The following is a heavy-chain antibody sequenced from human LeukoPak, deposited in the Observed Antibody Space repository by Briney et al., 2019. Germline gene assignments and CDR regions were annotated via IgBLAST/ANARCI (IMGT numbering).Heavy chain of an antibody. CDR3: ARSDYFHN. V-gene: IGHV3-74*01. Sequence: GGSLRLSCAASGFTFSTYWMHWVRQVPGKGLVWVSRIKGDGSRTVYADSMKGRFTISRDNAKNTLSLQMNSLRAEDTAVYYCARSDYFHNWGQGTLVTVSS. CDR1: GFTFSTYW. CDR2: IKGDGSRT. J-gene: IGHJ4*02. D-gene: IGHD6-19*01.